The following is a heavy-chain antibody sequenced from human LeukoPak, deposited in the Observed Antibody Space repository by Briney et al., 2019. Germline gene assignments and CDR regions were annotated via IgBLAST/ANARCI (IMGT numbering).Heavy chain of an antibody. V-gene: IGHV3-21*01. J-gene: IGHJ6*03. D-gene: IGHD2-15*01. CDR2: ISSSSSYI. Sequence: GGSLRLSCAASGFTFSSYSMNWVRQAPGKGLEWVSSISSSSSYIYYADSVKGRFTISRDNTKNTLYMQMNSLRDEDTAVYYCANKVAAAGYMAVWGKGTTVTISS. CDR3: ANKVAAAGYMAV. CDR1: GFTFSSYS.